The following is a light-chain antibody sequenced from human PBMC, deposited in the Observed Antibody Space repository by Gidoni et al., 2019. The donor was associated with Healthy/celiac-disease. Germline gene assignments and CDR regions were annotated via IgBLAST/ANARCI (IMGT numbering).Light chain of an antibody. CDR3: QQYDNLPLMYT. Sequence: DIQMTQSPSSLSASVGDRVTITCQASQELSNYLNWYQQKPGKAPKLLIYDASNLETGVPSRFSGSGSGTDFTFTISSLQPEDIATYYCQQYDNLPLMYTFGQGTKLEIK. CDR1: QELSNY. CDR2: DAS. V-gene: IGKV1-33*01. J-gene: IGKJ2*01.